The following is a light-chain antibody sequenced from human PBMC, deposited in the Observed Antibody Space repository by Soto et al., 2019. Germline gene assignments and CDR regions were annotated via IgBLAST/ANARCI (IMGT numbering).Light chain of an antibody. CDR2: AAS. CDR3: QQLNSYPLT. CDR1: QGISSY. J-gene: IGKJ4*01. V-gene: IGKV1-9*01. Sequence: DIQMTQSPSTLSGSVGDRGTITCRASQGISSYLAWYQQKPGKAPKLLIYAASTLQSGVPSRFSGSGSGTEFTLTISSLQPEDFATYYCQQLNSYPLTFGGGTKVDIK.